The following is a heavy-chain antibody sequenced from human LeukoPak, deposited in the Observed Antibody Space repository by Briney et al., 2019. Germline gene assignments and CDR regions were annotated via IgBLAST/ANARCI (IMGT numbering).Heavy chain of an antibody. CDR1: GGSISSYY. CDR2: IYYTGST. CDR3: ARQRSSSSSVDP. D-gene: IGHD6-19*01. V-gene: IGHV4-59*08. Sequence: SETLSLTCTVSGGSISSYYWTWIREPPGKGLEWIGCIYYTGSTNYNPSLKSRVTISIDTSKNQFSLRLSSVTAADTAVYYCARQRSSSSSVDPWGQGTLVTVSS. J-gene: IGHJ5*02.